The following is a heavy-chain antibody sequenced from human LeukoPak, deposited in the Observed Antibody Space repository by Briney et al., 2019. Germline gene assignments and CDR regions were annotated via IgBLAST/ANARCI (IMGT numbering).Heavy chain of an antibody. V-gene: IGHV2-5*02. J-gene: IGHJ3*02. Sequence: ESGPTMVNPTQTLTLTCTFSGFSLTTSGVGVGWIRQPAGKALEWLALIYWDDDKRYRPSLKSRLTITKDTSKNQVVLTMTNMYPVDTGTYYCAHMVNAVTTSWSAFGIWGQGTMVTVSS. CDR3: AHMVNAVTTSWSAFGI. D-gene: IGHD4-17*01. CDR1: GFSLTTSGVG. CDR2: IYWDDDK.